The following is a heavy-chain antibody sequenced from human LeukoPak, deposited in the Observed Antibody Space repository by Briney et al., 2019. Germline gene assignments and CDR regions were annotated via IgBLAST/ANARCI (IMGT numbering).Heavy chain of an antibody. Sequence: ISGSGGSTCYADSVKGRFTISRDNSKNTLYLQMNSLRAEDTAVYYCAKAAVAATTLSYFQHWGQGTLVTVSS. V-gene: IGHV3-23*01. CDR2: ISGSGGST. D-gene: IGHD2-15*01. CDR3: AKAAVAATTLSYFQH. J-gene: IGHJ1*01.